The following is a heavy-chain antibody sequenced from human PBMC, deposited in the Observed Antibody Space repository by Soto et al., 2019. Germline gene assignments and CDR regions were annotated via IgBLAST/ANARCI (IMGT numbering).Heavy chain of an antibody. Sequence: SETLSLTCTVSGGSISSYYWSWIRQPPGKGLEWIGYIYYSGSTNYNPSLKSRVTISVDTSKNQFSLKLSSVTAADTAVYYCARDGEYCSGGSCFWAFEIWGQGTMVTVSS. CDR2: IYYSGST. CDR3: ARDGEYCSGGSCFWAFEI. V-gene: IGHV4-59*01. J-gene: IGHJ3*02. CDR1: GGSISSYY. D-gene: IGHD2-15*01.